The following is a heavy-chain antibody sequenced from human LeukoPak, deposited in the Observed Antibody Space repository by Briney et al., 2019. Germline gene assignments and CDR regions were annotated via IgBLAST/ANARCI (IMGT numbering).Heavy chain of an antibody. V-gene: IGHV4-59*01. CDR3: AREPPTTVTTRGWFDP. D-gene: IGHD4-17*01. Sequence: SETLSLTCTVSGGSISSYYWSWIRQPPGKGLEWIGYIYYSGSTNYNPSLKSRVTISVDTSKNQFSLKLSSVTAADTAVYYCAREPPTTVTTRGWFDPWGQGTLGTLSS. J-gene: IGHJ5*02. CDR1: GGSISSYY. CDR2: IYYSGST.